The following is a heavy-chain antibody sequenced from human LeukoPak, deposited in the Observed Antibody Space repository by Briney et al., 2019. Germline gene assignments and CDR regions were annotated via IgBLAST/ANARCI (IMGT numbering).Heavy chain of an antibody. D-gene: IGHD1-1*01. CDR2: INHSGST. Sequence: PSETLSLTCAVYGGSFSGYYWSWIRQPPGKGLEWIGEINHSGSTNYNPSLKSRVTISVDTSKNQFSLKLSSVTAADTAVYYCARGQGTTGTTSRRMNVWAKGPRSPSP. J-gene: IGHJ6*03. CDR1: GGSFSGYY. V-gene: IGHV4-34*01. CDR3: ARGQGTTGTTSRRMNV.